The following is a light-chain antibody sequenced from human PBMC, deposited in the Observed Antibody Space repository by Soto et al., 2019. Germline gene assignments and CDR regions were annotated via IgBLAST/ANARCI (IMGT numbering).Light chain of an antibody. Sequence: ETVLTQSPGTLSLSPGERATLSCRASQSVSSNSLAWFQQKPGQAPRLLIFGASSRATGIPDRFSGSGSGTDFTLTISRLEPEDFAVYYCQHYGTSPWPFGQRTKVEIK. CDR3: QHYGTSPWP. V-gene: IGKV3-20*01. CDR1: QSVSSNS. CDR2: GAS. J-gene: IGKJ1*01.